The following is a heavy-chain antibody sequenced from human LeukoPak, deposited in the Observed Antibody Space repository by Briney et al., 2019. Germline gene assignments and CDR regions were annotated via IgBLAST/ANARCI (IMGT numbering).Heavy chain of an antibody. Sequence: SETLSLTCAVYGGSFSGYYWSWIRQPPGKGLEWIGEINHSGSTNYNPSLKSRVTISVDTSKNQFSLKLSSVTAADTAVYYCARAEKDTAMSNYWGQGTLVTVSS. D-gene: IGHD5-18*01. J-gene: IGHJ4*02. V-gene: IGHV4-34*01. CDR2: INHSGST. CDR1: GGSFSGYY. CDR3: ARAEKDTAMSNY.